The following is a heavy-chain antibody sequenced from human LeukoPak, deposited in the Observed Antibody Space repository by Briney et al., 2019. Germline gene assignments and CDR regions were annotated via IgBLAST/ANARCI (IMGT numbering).Heavy chain of an antibody. CDR3: ARYSGYDYRYFDL. CDR2: IYYSGST. J-gene: IGHJ2*01. D-gene: IGHD5-12*01. CDR1: GGSISSYY. Sequence: SETLSLTCTVSGGSISSYYWSWIRQPPGKGLEWIGYIYYSGSTNYNPSLKSRVTISVDTSKNQFSLKLSSVTAADTAVYYCARYSGYDYRYFDLWGRGTLVTVSS. V-gene: IGHV4-59*12.